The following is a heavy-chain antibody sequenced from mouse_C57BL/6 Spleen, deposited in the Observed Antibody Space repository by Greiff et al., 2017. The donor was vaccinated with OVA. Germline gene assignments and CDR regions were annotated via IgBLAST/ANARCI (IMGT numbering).Heavy chain of an antibody. D-gene: IGHD4-1*01. CDR2: IYTSDSET. Sequence: VQLQQPGAELVRPGSSVKLSCKASGYTFTSYWMDWVKQRPGQGLEWIGNIYTSDSETHYNQKFKDKATLTVDKSSSTAYMQLSSLASEDSAVYYCARSDGTGTLAYWGQGTLVTVSA. CDR1: GYTFTSYW. J-gene: IGHJ3*01. V-gene: IGHV1-61*01. CDR3: ARSDGTGTLAY.